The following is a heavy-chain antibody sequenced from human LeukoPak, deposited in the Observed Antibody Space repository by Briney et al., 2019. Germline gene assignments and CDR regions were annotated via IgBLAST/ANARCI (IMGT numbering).Heavy chain of an antibody. J-gene: IGHJ4*02. V-gene: IGHV7-4-1*02. Sequence: GASVKVSCKASGYTFSSYAMNWVRQAPGQGLEWMGWIDTNTGNPTSAQGFTGRFVFSLDTSVSTAYLHIISLKAGDTAVYYCARGGSRAWYRVSNFDYWGQGSLVTVSS. CDR3: ARGGSRAWYRVSNFDY. D-gene: IGHD2-2*01. CDR2: IDTNTGNP. CDR1: GYTFSSYA.